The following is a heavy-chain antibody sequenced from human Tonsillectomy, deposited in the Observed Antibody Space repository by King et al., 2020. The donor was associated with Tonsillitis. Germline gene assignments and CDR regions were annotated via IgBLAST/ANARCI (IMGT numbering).Heavy chain of an antibody. CDR1: GGPITSGYYY. CDR2: VYTLGTI. V-gene: IGHV4-61*02. Sequence: VQLQESGPGLVKPSQTLSLTCTVSGGPITSGYYYWNWIRQPAGKGLEWIGRVYTLGTINYNPSLRSRVTISVDTSKNQFSLNLTSVTAADTAVYYCARGSGGYHYGYSYYNLDVWGKGTTVTVSS. CDR3: ARGSGGYHYGYSYYNLDV. D-gene: IGHD3-22*01. J-gene: IGHJ6*03.